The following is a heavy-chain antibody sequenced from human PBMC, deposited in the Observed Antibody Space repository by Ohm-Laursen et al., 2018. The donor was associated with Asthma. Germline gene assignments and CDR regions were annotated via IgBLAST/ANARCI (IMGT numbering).Heavy chain of an antibody. D-gene: IGHD3-10*01. CDR3: AKALQSYGSGSPWDY. CDR2: SYYSGSV. CDR1: GGSLCSGGYF. Sequence: SRTLSLTCTVSGGSLCSGGYFRKWTRRPPGWVVERTWYSYYSGSVYYDPSLKSRVTISIDTSKNLLSLKLSSLTAADTAVYYCAKALQSYGSGSPWDYWGQGTLVTVSS. V-gene: IGHV4-31*03. J-gene: IGHJ4*02.